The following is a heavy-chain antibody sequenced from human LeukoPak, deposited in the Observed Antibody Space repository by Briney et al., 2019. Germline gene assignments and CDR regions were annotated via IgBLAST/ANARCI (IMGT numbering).Heavy chain of an antibody. CDR2: FDPEDGET. CDR3: ATDTALADCGGDCYFPWYFDL. CDR1: GYTLTELS. J-gene: IGHJ2*01. Sequence: ASVKVSCKVSGYTLTELSMHWMRQAPGKGLEWMGGFDPEDGETIYAQKFQGRVTMTEDTSTDTAYMELSSLRSEDTAVYYCATDTALADCGGDCYFPWYFDLWGRGTLVTVSS. V-gene: IGHV1-24*01. D-gene: IGHD2-21*01.